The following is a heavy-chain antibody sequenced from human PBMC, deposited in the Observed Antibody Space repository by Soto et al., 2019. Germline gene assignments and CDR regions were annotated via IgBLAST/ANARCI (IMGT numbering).Heavy chain of an antibody. CDR3: ARRFYNGLEYMDV. J-gene: IGHJ6*03. CDR2: INPSAGST. V-gene: IGHV1-46*03. D-gene: IGHD1-1*01. Sequence: QVKLLQSGAEVKKTGASVKVSCKASGYSFTSYYINWVRQAPGQVLEWMGIINPSAGSTTYAQKLPGRVTMTRDTSTSTVYMELSSLRSEDTAVYYCARRFYNGLEYMDVLGKGTTVTVSS. CDR1: GYSFTSYY.